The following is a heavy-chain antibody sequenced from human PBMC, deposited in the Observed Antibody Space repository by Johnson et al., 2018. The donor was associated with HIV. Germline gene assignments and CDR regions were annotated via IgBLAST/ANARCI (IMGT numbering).Heavy chain of an antibody. D-gene: IGHD2-2*01. J-gene: IGHJ3*02. V-gene: IGHV3-15*01. CDR1: GFTFSNAW. CDR2: IKSKSDGGTT. Sequence: VQLVESGGGLVKPGGSLRLPCAASGFTFSNAWMTWVRQAPGKGLEWVGRIKSKSDGGTTDYAAPVRGRFTISRDDSETTVYLQMNSLRAGDTAVYYCARDSASDAFDIWGQGTMVTVSS. CDR3: ARDSASDAFDI.